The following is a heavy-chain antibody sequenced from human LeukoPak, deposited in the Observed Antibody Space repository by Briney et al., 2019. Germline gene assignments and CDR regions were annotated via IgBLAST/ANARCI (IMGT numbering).Heavy chain of an antibody. V-gene: IGHV3-21*01. CDR2: ISSSSSHI. D-gene: IGHD6-19*01. CDR1: GFTFSSYS. CDR3: ARSIALGVRSFDI. J-gene: IGHJ3*02. Sequence: GGSLRLSCTASGFTFSSYSMNWVRQAPGMGLEWVSSISSSSSHIYYTDSVKGRFTMSRDNAINSLYLQMNSLRAEDTAIYYCARSIALGVRSFDIWGHGTMVTVSS.